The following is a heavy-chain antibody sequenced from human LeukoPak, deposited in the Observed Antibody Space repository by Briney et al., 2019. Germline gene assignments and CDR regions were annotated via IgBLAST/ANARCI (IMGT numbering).Heavy chain of an antibody. J-gene: IGHJ4*02. CDR3: ARNRGHQQFDY. CDR1: GFSLSSYS. CDR2: ISASSVTT. V-gene: IGHV3-48*01. D-gene: IGHD1/OR15-1a*01. Sequence: PGGSLRLSCAASGFSLSSYSMDWFRQTPGKGLEWLAYISASSVTTYYADSVEGRFTVSRDNANNSLFLQMNSLRAEDTAVYYCARNRGHQQFDYWGQGTLVTVSS.